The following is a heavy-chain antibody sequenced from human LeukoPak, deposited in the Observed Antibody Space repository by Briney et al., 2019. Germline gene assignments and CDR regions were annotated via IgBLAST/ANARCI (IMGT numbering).Heavy chain of an antibody. V-gene: IGHV3-11*05. CDR2: ISSSSTYT. Sequence: GGSLRLSCAASGFTFSDYSMSWIRQAPGKGLEWVSYISSSSTYTNCADSVKGRFTISRDNAKNSLFLQLNSLRAEDTAVYYCAREAGIDYYGMDVWGQGTTVTVSS. CDR3: AREAGIDYYGMDV. D-gene: IGHD1-14*01. CDR1: GFTFSDYS. J-gene: IGHJ6*02.